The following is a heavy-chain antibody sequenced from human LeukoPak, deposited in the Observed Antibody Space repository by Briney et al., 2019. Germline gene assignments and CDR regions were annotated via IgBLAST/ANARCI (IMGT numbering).Heavy chain of an antibody. CDR3: ARRTHNNAGYYYYYYMDV. J-gene: IGHJ6*03. CDR1: GGPFSGYY. D-gene: IGHD1-14*01. V-gene: IGHV4-34*01. CDR2: INHSGST. Sequence: PSETLSLTCAVYGGPFSGYYWSWIRQPPGKGLEWIGEINHSGSTNYNPSLKSRVTISVDTSKNQFSLKLSSVTAADTAVYYCARRTHNNAGYYYYYYMDVWGKGTTVTVSS.